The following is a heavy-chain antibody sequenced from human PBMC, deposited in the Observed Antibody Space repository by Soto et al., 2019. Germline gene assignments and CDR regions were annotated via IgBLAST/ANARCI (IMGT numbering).Heavy chain of an antibody. Sequence: GGSLRLSCAASGFTFSSYSMNWVRQAPGKGLEWVSYIAPSGSPVFFADSVKGRFTISRDNAKKSLYLQMNSLRAEDTAVYYFARAEYASGPDYWCQGILVTVS. D-gene: IGHD6-25*01. J-gene: IGHJ4*02. CDR3: ARAEYASGPDY. CDR1: GFTFSSYS. CDR2: IAPSGSPV. V-gene: IGHV3-48*01.